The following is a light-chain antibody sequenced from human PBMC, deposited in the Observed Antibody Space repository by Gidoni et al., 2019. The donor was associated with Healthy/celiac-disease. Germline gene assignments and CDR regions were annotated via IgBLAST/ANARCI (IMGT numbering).Light chain of an antibody. CDR1: SSDVGGYNF. V-gene: IGLV2-8*01. CDR2: EVT. Sequence: QSALTQPPSASGSPGQSVTISCTGTSSDVGGYNFVSWYQQHPGKAPKLLIYEVTKRPSGVPDRFSGSKSGNTASLTVSGLQGEDEADYYCSSYAGTNNWDVVFGGGTKLTVL. CDR3: SSYAGTNNWDVV. J-gene: IGLJ2*01.